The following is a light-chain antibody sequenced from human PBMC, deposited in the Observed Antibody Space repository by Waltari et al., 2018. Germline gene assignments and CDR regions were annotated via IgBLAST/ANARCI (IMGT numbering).Light chain of an antibody. CDR1: QSILYSSNNKKY. Sequence: DIVMTQSPDSLAVSLGERATINRKSSQSILYSSNNKKYLAWYQQKPGQSPKLLIYWASTRESGVPDRFSGSGSGTDFTLTISSLQTEDVAVYYCQQYYSTPFTFGGGTKVEIK. J-gene: IGKJ4*01. CDR2: WAS. CDR3: QQYYSTPFT. V-gene: IGKV4-1*01.